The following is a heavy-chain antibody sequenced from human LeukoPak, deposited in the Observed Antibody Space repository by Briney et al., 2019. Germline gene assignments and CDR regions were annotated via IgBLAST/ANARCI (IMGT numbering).Heavy chain of an antibody. CDR1: GFTFSSYN. D-gene: IGHD1-20*01. CDR2: ITSGSSYI. V-gene: IGHV3-21*01. J-gene: IGHJ6*03. CDR3: ANEETNWNDHYYYYYMDV. Sequence: GGSLRLSCAASGFTFSSYNMNWVRQAPGKGLEWVSSITSGSSYIYYAYSVKGRFTISRDNAKNSLYLQMNSLRAEDTAVYYCANEETNWNDHYYYYYMDVWGKGTTVTISS.